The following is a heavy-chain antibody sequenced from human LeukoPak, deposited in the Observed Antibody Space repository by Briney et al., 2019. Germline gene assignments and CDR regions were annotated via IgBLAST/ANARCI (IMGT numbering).Heavy chain of an antibody. Sequence: PGGCLRLSCAASGFTFSSYDMHWVRQATGKGLEWVSVICTSGDTYYAGSVKGRFTISRENAKNSLYLQMNSLTAGDTAVYFCSRVGSSGWPNYFDSWGQGTLVTVSS. J-gene: IGHJ4*02. CDR1: GFTFSSYD. D-gene: IGHD6-19*01. V-gene: IGHV3-13*04. CDR3: SRVGSSGWPNYFDS. CDR2: ICTSGDT.